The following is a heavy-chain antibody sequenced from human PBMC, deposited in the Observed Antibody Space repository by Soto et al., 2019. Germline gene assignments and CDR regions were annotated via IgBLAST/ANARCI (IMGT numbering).Heavy chain of an antibody. V-gene: IGHV1-69*02. Sequence: QVQLVQSGAEVKKPGSSVKVSCKASGGTFSRYPISWVRQAPGQGLERMGRIIPVLGIPNYAQKFQGRVTITADKSTSTAYMELSSLRSEDTAVYSCARALVSDYDTDYWGQGALGTVSS. D-gene: IGHD5-12*01. CDR2: IIPVLGIP. CDR3: ARALVSDYDTDY. CDR1: GGTFSRYP. J-gene: IGHJ4*02.